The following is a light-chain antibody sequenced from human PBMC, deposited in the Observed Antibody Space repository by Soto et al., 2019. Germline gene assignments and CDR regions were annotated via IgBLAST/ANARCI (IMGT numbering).Light chain of an antibody. V-gene: IGKV3-20*01. J-gene: IGKJ4*01. CDR2: GAS. CDR3: QQYGSSPLT. CDR1: QSVSSD. Sequence: EIVMTQSPATLSVSTGERATLSCRASQSVSSDLAWYHQKPGQAPRLLIYGASSRATGIPDRFSGSGSGTDFTLTISRLEPEDFAVYYCQQYGSSPLTFGGGTKVDIK.